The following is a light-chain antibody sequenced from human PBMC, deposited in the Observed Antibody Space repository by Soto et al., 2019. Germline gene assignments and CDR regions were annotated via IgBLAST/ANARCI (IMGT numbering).Light chain of an antibody. CDR3: QQYKTYSPVT. CDR1: QSISNW. V-gene: IGKV1-5*03. CDR2: KAS. J-gene: IGKJ2*01. Sequence: DIQMTQSPSTLSASVGDRISITCRASQSISNWLAWYQQKPGKAPHLLIYKASILQSEVPSRFSGSGSGTEFTLTISNLQPDDFATYYCQQYKTYSPVTFGQGTKLE.